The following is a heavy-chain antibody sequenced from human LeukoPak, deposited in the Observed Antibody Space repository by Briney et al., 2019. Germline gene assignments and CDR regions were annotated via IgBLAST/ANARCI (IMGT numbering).Heavy chain of an antibody. V-gene: IGHV1-46*01. Sequence: ASVKVSCKASGYTFTSYGISWVRQAPGQGLEWMGLINPSGGSTNYAQKFQGRVTMTRDMSTSTDFMELSSLRSEDTAVYYCARDNSVGDNAWWFDPWGQGTLVTVSS. J-gene: IGHJ5*02. CDR1: GYTFTSYG. D-gene: IGHD1-26*01. CDR2: INPSGGST. CDR3: ARDNSVGDNAWWFDP.